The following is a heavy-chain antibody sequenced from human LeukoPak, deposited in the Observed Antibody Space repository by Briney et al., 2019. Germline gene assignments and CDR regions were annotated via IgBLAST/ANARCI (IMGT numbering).Heavy chain of an antibody. CDR1: GFTFSSYA. D-gene: IGHD6-19*01. CDR2: ISNDGDT. V-gene: IGHV3-53*01. Sequence: PGGSLRLSCAASGFTFSSYAMSWVRQAPGKGLEWVSVISNDGDTYYADSVKGRFTISRDTSKNTVSLQMNSLRAEDTAVYYCAGDKTTGGWYEFDYWGQGTPVTVSS. J-gene: IGHJ4*02. CDR3: AGDKTTGGWYEFDY.